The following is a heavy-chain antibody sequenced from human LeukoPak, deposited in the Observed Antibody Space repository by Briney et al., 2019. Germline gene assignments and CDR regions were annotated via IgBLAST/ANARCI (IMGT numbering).Heavy chain of an antibody. Sequence: GGSLRLSCAASGFTFSSYEMNWVRQAPGKGLEWVSYISSSGSTIYYADSVKGRFTISRDNAKNSLYLQMNSLRAEDTAVYYCARGRPTFSGSYYGYYYYYMDAWGKGTTVTVSS. D-gene: IGHD1-26*01. CDR3: ARGRPTFSGSYYGYYYYYMDA. CDR2: ISSSGSTI. CDR1: GFTFSSYE. V-gene: IGHV3-48*03. J-gene: IGHJ6*03.